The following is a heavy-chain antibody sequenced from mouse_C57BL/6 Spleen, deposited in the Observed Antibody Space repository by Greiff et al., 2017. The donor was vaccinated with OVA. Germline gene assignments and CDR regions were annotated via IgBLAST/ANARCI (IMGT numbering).Heavy chain of an antibody. CDR3: AAPMITYLDY. CDR1: GYTFTDYY. CDR2: INPNNGGT. V-gene: IGHV1-26*01. Sequence: EVKLQQSGPELVKPGASVKISCKASGYTFTDYYMNWVKQSHGKSLEWIGDINPNNGGTSYNQKFKGKATLTVDKSSSTAYMELRSLTSEDSAVYYCAAPMITYLDYWGQGTTLTVSS. J-gene: IGHJ2*01. D-gene: IGHD2-4*01.